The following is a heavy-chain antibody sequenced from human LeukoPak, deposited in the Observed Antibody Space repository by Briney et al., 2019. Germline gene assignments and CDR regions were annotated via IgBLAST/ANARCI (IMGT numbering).Heavy chain of an antibody. CDR1: GGSISSYY. J-gene: IGHJ4*02. V-gene: IGHV4-59*01. CDR3: ARVYSSGSVDY. D-gene: IGHD6-19*01. CDR2: IYCSGST. Sequence: SETLSLTCTDSGGSISSYYWSWIRQPPGKGLEWIGYIYCSGSTNYNPSLKSRVTISVDTSKNQFSLKLSSVTAADTAVYYCARVYSSGSVDYWGQGTLVTVSS.